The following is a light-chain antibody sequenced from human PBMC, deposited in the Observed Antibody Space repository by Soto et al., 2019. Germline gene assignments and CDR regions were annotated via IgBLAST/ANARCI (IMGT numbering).Light chain of an antibody. CDR2: NVY. J-gene: IGLJ1*01. CDR3: SAYTVSRTYV. V-gene: IGLV2-14*03. Sequence: QSVLTQPASVSGSRGQSITISGTGTSSDVGAYNFVSWHQQHPGKAPKLMIYNVYDRPSGISYRFSGSKSGNTASLTISGLQGEDEADYYCSAYTVSRTYVFGTGTKVTVL. CDR1: SSDVGAYNF.